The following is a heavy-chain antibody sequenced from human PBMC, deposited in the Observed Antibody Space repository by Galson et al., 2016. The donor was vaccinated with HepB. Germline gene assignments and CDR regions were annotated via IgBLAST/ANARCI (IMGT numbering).Heavy chain of an antibody. J-gene: IGHJ4*02. D-gene: IGHD6-13*01. CDR3: ARGDRHSSSWWGFDY. V-gene: IGHV3-48*03. CDR2: VSTSGSATTM. Sequence: SLRLSCAASGFTFSSYEMNWVRQAPGKGLEWVSYVSTSGSATTMFYADSGKGRFTISRDNAKNSLYLQMDSLRAEDTAVYYCARGDRHSSSWWGFDYWGQGTLVTVSS. CDR1: GFTFSSYE.